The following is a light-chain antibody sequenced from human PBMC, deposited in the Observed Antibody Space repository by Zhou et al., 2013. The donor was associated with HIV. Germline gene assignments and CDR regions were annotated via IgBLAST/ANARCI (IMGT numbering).Light chain of an antibody. Sequence: PGERATLSCRASQTVRRNYLAWYQQKPGQSPRLLIYGASSRATAIPDRISGSGSGTDFALTISRLEPEDFAVYYCHQYSSSLITFGQGTRLXIK. V-gene: IGKV3-20*01. J-gene: IGKJ5*01. CDR2: GAS. CDR3: HQYSSSLIT. CDR1: QTVRRNY.